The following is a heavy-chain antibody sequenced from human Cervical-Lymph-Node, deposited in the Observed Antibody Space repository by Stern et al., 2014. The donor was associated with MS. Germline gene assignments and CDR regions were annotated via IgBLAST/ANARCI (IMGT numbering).Heavy chain of an antibody. D-gene: IGHD3-10*01. Sequence: EVQLVESGADVEEPGGSLRLSCAGSGYKFCNYWIAWVRQIPGRGLEWVGIIYPHDPTASYAPSFQGQFTFSLDVSMTTAYLQWTSLKASDTAMYFCAREGVFCRDRGETCHYFGMDVWGQGTAVIVSS. CDR1: GYKFCNYW. CDR3: AREGVFCRDRGETCHYFGMDV. V-gene: IGHV5-51*01. J-gene: IGHJ6*02. CDR2: IYPHDPTA.